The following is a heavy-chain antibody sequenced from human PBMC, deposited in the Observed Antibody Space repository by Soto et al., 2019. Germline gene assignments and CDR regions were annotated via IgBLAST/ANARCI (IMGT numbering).Heavy chain of an antibody. CDR1: GFTFSSYG. V-gene: IGHV3-33*01. CDR2: IWYDGSNK. CDR3: ASSLAARPFDP. Sequence: ESGGGVVQPGRSLRLSCAASGFTFSSYGMHWVRQAPGKGLEWVAVIWYDGSNKYYADSVKGRFTISRDNSKNTLYLQMNSLRAEDTAVYYCASSLAARPFDPWGQGTLVTVSS. J-gene: IGHJ5*02. D-gene: IGHD6-6*01.